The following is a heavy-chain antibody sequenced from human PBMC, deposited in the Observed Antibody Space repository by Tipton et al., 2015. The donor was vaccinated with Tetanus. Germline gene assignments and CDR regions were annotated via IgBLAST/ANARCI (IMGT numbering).Heavy chain of an antibody. V-gene: IGHV1-69*01. Sequence: QLVQSGAEVKKPGSSGKVSCKASGGTFTNYALSWVRQAPGQGLEWVGGITPIFGTTNSAPKFQGRVTITADDSTNTAYLELSSLRSEDTAVYFCARAPNRRSRAYDYWGQGTQVTVSS. J-gene: IGHJ4*02. CDR3: ARAPNRRSRAYDY. CDR1: GGTFTNYA. D-gene: IGHD1-14*01. CDR2: ITPIFGTT.